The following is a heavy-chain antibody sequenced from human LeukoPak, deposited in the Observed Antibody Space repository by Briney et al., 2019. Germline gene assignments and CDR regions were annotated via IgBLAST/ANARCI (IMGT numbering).Heavy chain of an antibody. D-gene: IGHD2-15*01. CDR1: GGSISSYY. CDR2: IYYSGST. Sequence: ASETLSLTCTVSGGSISSYYWSWIRQPPGKGLEWIGYIYYSGSTNYNPSLKSRVTISVDTSKNQVSLKLNSVTAADTAVYYCARGFCSGGSCYLFDSWGQGTLVTVSS. CDR3: ARGFCSGGSCYLFDS. V-gene: IGHV4-59*12. J-gene: IGHJ4*02.